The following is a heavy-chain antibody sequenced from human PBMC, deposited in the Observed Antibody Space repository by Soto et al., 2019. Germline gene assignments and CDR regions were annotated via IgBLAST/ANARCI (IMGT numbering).Heavy chain of an antibody. CDR3: AREYCTNGVCYFASY. CDR1: GFTFSSYG. Sequence: PGGSLRLSCAASGFTFSSYGMHWVRQAPGKGLEWVAVIWYDGSNKYYADSVKGRFTISRDNSKNTLYLQMNSLRAEDTAVYYCAREYCTNGVCYFASYWGQGTLVTVSS. V-gene: IGHV3-33*01. D-gene: IGHD2-8*01. J-gene: IGHJ4*02. CDR2: IWYDGSNK.